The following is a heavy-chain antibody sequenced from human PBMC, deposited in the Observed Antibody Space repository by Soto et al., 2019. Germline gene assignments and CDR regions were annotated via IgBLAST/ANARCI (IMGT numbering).Heavy chain of an antibody. CDR1: GGSISSGDYY. D-gene: IGHD1-7*01. J-gene: IGHJ6*02. CDR2: IYYSGST. V-gene: IGHV4-30-4*01. Sequence: SETLSLTCTVSGGSISSGDYYWSWIRQPPGKGLEWIGYIYYSGSTYYNPSLKSRVTISVDTSKNQFSLKLSSVTAADTAVYYCARVQLELRRYYYGMDVWGQGTTVTV. CDR3: ARVQLELRRYYYGMDV.